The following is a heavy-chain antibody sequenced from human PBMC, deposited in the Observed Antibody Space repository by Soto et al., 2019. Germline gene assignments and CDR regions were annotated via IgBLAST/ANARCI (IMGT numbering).Heavy chain of an antibody. CDR1: GFTFSSYW. D-gene: IGHD6-19*01. CDR3: ARVDDSAWYTRDY. CDR2: IKQDGSET. J-gene: IGHJ4*02. V-gene: IGHV3-7*01. Sequence: GGSLRLSCGASGFTFSSYWMNWVRQAPGKGLEWVANIKQDGSETSYVDSVKGRFTISRDNAKNSLYLQMNSLRAEDTAVYYCARVDDSAWYTRDYWGQGTLVTVSS.